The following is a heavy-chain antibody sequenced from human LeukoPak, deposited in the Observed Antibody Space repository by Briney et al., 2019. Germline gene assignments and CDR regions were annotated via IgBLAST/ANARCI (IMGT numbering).Heavy chain of an antibody. D-gene: IGHD3-10*01. V-gene: IGHV3-21*01. CDR2: ISSSSSYI. Sequence: TGGSLRLSCAASGFTFSSYSMNWVRQAPGKRLERVSSISSSSSYIYYADSVKGRFTISRDNAKNSLYLQMNSLRAEDTALYYCASVDYYGSGNYYNDVDYWGQGTLVTVSS. CDR1: GFTFSSYS. J-gene: IGHJ4*02. CDR3: ASVDYYGSGNYYNDVDY.